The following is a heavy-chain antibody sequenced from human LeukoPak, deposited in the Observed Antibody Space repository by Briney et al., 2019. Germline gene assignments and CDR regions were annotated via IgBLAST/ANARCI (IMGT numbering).Heavy chain of an antibody. Sequence: SETLSLTCTVSGGSISSGSYYWSCIRQPAGKGLEWIGRIHTSGSTNYNPSLKSRVTISVDTSKNQFSLKLSSVTAADTAVYYCARQRGVGATTGHAFDIWGQGTMVTVSS. J-gene: IGHJ3*02. CDR1: GGSISSGSYY. CDR3: ARQRGVGATTGHAFDI. CDR2: IHTSGST. D-gene: IGHD1-26*01. V-gene: IGHV4-61*02.